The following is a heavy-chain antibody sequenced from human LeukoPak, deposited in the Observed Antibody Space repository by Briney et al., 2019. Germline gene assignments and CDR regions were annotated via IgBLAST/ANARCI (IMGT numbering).Heavy chain of an antibody. CDR3: AKGGFGGSYHYYGMDV. CDR1: GFTFSSFG. J-gene: IGHJ6*02. Sequence: GDSLRLSCGACGFTFSSFGVHWGRQAPGKGLGWVGLISYGGGSQSFAECVKGRFPVSRDKSTNTLYLQMNSLRPEDTAVYYCAKGGFGGSYHYYGMDVWGQGTTVTVSS. D-gene: IGHD1-26*01. CDR2: ISYGGGSQ. V-gene: IGHV3-30*18.